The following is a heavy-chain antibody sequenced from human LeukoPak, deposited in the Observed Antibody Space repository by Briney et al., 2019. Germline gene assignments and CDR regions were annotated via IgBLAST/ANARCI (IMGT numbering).Heavy chain of an antibody. CDR1: GYSITSGYY. CDR2: IYYSGST. Sequence: SETLSLTCTVSGYSITSGYYWGWIRQPPGKGLEGIGSIYYSGSTYYSPSLKSRVTISVDTSKNQFSLKLSSVTAADTAVYYCARGRRYFDWLTVWYFDYWGQGTLVTVSS. V-gene: IGHV4-38-2*02. D-gene: IGHD3-9*01. CDR3: ARGRRYFDWLTVWYFDY. J-gene: IGHJ4*02.